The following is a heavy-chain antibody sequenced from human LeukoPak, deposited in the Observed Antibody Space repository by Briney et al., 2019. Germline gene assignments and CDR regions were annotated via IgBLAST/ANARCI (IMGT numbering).Heavy chain of an antibody. CDR2: INPNSGGT. Sequence: ASVKVSCKASGYTFTGYYMHWVRQAPGQGLEWMGWINPNSGGTNYAQKFQGRVTMTRDTSISTAYMELSRLRSDDTAVYYCARIAEVDIVATDDAFDIWGQGTMVTVSS. CDR1: GYTFTGYY. D-gene: IGHD5-12*01. CDR3: ARIAEVDIVATDDAFDI. J-gene: IGHJ3*02. V-gene: IGHV1-2*02.